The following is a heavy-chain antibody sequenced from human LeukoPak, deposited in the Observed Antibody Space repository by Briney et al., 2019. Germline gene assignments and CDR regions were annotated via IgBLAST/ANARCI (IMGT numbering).Heavy chain of an antibody. CDR2: ISSSSSTI. V-gene: IGHV3-48*01. CDR3: ARDESSGSYYVPPDY. D-gene: IGHD3-10*01. CDR1: GFTFSSYS. Sequence: GGSLRLSCEASGFTFSSYSMNWVRQAPGEGLEWVSYISSSSSTIYYVDSVKGRFTISRDNAKNSLYLQMNSLRAEDTAVYYCARDESSGSYYVPPDYWGQGTLVTVSS. J-gene: IGHJ4*02.